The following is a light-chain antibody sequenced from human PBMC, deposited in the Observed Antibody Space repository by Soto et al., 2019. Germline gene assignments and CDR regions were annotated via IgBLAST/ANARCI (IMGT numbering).Light chain of an antibody. J-gene: IGKJ4*01. CDR1: QSVSSY. Sequence: EIVLTQSPATLSLSPGERATLSCRASQSVSSYLAWYQQKPGQAPRLLIYDASNRATGIPARFSGSGSGTAFTLTISSLEPEDLAVYYCQQRSNWLTFGGGTKVEIK. CDR2: DAS. V-gene: IGKV3-11*01. CDR3: QQRSNWLT.